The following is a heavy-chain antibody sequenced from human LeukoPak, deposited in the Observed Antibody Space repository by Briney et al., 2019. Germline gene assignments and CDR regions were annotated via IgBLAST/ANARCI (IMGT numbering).Heavy chain of an antibody. CDR3: ARARSTSYRTHYYYGMDI. CDR2: IYTSGST. CDR1: GGCISSGSYY. Sequence: ASQTLSLTCTVSGGCISSGSYYWSWIRQPAGKGLEWIGRIYTSGSTNYNPSLKSRVTISVDTSKNQFSLKLSSVTAADTAVYYCARARSTSYRTHYYYGMDIWGQGTTVTVSS. J-gene: IGHJ6*02. V-gene: IGHV4-61*02. D-gene: IGHD2-2*01.